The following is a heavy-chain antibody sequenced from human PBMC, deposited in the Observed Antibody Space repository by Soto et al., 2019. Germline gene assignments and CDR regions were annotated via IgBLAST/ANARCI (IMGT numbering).Heavy chain of an antibody. Sequence: ASVKVSCKASGYTFTSYGISWVRQAPGQGLEWMGWISAYNGNTNYAQKLQGRVTMTTDTSTSTAYMELRSLRSDDTAVYYCARGPIVLMVYANRGCMDVWGQGTTVTVSS. CDR1: GYTFTSYG. D-gene: IGHD2-8*01. CDR2: ISAYNGNT. J-gene: IGHJ6*02. V-gene: IGHV1-18*04. CDR3: ARGPIVLMVYANRGCMDV.